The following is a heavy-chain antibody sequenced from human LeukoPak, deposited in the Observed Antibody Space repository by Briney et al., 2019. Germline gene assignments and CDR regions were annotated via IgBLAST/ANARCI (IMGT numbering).Heavy chain of an antibody. D-gene: IGHD3-10*01. CDR2: IIPIFGTA. CDR3: ASDRTCYGSGSSPDY. J-gene: IGHJ4*02. V-gene: IGHV1-69*05. CDR1: GGTFSSYA. Sequence: ASVKVSCKASGGTFSSYAISWVRQAPGQGLEWMGRIIPIFGTANYAQKFQGRVTITTDESTSTAYMELSSLRSEDTAVYYCASDRTCYGSGSSPDYWGQGTLVTVSS.